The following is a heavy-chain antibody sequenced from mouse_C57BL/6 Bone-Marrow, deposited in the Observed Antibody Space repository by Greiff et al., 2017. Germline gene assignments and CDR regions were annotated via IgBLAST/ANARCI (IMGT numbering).Heavy chain of an antibody. D-gene: IGHD2-4*01. Sequence: DVKLVESGGGLVKPGGSLSLSCAASGFTFTDYYMSWVRQPPGKALEWLGFIRNKANGYTTEYSASVKGRFTISRDNSQSILYLQLNALRAEDSATYYWARYIEGNYDYVAWVAYWGQGTLVTVSA. CDR3: ARYIEGNYDYVAWVAY. CDR2: IRNKANGYTT. CDR1: GFTFTDYY. V-gene: IGHV7-3*01. J-gene: IGHJ3*01.